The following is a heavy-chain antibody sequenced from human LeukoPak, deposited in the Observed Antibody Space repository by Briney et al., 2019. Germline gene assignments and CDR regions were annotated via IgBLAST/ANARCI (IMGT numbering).Heavy chain of an antibody. CDR3: ARDSVYSSGWYYYYYMDV. D-gene: IGHD6-19*01. J-gene: IGHJ6*03. CDR1: GFTFSTYY. CDR2: ISSSSSYI. V-gene: IGHV3-21*01. Sequence: GGSLRLSCAASGFTFSTYYMSWVRQAPGTGLEWVSSISSSSSYIYYADSVKGRFTISRDNAKNSLYLQMNSLRAEDTAVYYCARDSVYSSGWYYYYYMDVWGKGTTVTVSS.